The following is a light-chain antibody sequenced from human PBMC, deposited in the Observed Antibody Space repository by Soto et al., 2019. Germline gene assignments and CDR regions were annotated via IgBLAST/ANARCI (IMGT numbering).Light chain of an antibody. CDR3: LQHNTYPLT. J-gene: IGKJ4*01. CDR2: AAS. Sequence: DIQMPQSPSSLSASVGDRVTITCRASQGISNDLGWYQQKPGKGPKRLIYAASNLSSGVPSRFSGSGSGTEFTLTISSPQPEDVATYFCLQHNTYPLTFGGGTRWRS. V-gene: IGKV1-17*01. CDR1: QGISND.